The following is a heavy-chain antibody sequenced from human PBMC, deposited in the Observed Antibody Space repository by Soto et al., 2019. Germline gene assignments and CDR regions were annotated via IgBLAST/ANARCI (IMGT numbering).Heavy chain of an antibody. J-gene: IGHJ6*02. CDR3: GKGAQYSSSWYGRYYYYYYGMDV. Sequence: QVQLVESGGGVVQPGRSLRLSCAASGFTFSSYGMHWVRQAPGKGLEWVAVISYDGSNKYYADSVKGRFTISRDNSKNTLYLQMNSLRAEDTAVYYCGKGAQYSSSWYGRYYYYYYGMDVWGQGTTVTVSS. CDR1: GFTFSSYG. D-gene: IGHD6-13*01. CDR2: ISYDGSNK. V-gene: IGHV3-30*18.